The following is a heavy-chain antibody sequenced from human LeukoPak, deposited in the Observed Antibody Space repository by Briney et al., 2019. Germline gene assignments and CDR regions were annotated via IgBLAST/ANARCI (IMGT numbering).Heavy chain of an antibody. CDR2: ISSSSSYI. Sequence: GGSLRLSCAASGFTFSSYRMNWVRQAPGKGLEWVSSISSSSSYIYYADSVKGRFTISRDNAKNSLYLQMNSLRAEDTAVYYCARSSREGTVTTHWGQGTLVTVSS. J-gene: IGHJ4*02. CDR3: ARSSREGTVTTH. V-gene: IGHV3-21*01. CDR1: GFTFSSYR. D-gene: IGHD4-17*01.